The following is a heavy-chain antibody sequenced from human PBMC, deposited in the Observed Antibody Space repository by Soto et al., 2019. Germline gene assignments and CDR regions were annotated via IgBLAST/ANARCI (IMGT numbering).Heavy chain of an antibody. CDR3: ARGGGDSSGWYAFDD. CDR1: GASISSYKW. J-gene: IGHJ4*02. D-gene: IGHD6-19*01. Sequence: QVQLQESGPGLVKPSGTLSLTCAVSGASISSYKWWSWVRQPPGKGLEWIGDINHSGSTNYNLSLNSRVTISGDKSQNPFSVKLSSVTAADTAMYYCARGGGDSSGWYAFDDWGQGTLVTVSS. V-gene: IGHV4-4*02. CDR2: INHSGST.